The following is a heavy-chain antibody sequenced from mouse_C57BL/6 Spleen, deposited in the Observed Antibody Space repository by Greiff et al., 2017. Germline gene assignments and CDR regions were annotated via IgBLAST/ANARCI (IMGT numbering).Heavy chain of an antibody. CDR3: ASAGCADYVGFGD. Sequence: QVQLQQSGTELVKPGASVKLSCKASGYTFTSYWMHWVKQRPGQGLEWIGKINPSNGGTNYNEKFKGKATLTVDKSSSTAYMQLSSLTSEDSAVYDFASAGCADYVGFGDWGKGTTVTVSS. D-gene: IGHD2-13*01. V-gene: IGHV1-53*01. CDR2: INPSNGGT. J-gene: IGHJ1*03. CDR1: GYTFTSYW.